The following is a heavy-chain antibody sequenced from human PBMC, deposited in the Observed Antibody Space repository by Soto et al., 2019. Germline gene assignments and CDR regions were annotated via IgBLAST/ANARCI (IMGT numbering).Heavy chain of an antibody. D-gene: IGHD1-26*01. CDR1: GFTFNSYA. Sequence: QVQLVESGGGVVQPGRSLRLSCAASGFTFNSYAMIWIRQAPGKGLEWVAVISDDGGSKYYGDSVKGRFTISRDNSKNTLYLQMNSLRAEDTAVYYCARGRGTYSYPQGDHWGQGTLVTVSS. V-gene: IGHV3-30-3*01. J-gene: IGHJ5*02. CDR3: ARGRGTYSYPQGDH. CDR2: ISDDGGSK.